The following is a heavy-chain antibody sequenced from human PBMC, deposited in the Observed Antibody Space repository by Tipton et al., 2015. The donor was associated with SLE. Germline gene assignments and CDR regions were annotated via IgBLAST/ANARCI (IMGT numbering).Heavy chain of an antibody. J-gene: IGHJ4*02. D-gene: IGHD2-2*01. CDR1: GGSISSGGYY. V-gene: IGHV4-31*03. CDR2: IYYSGST. CDR3: ARDCSSTSCQFI. Sequence: SLTCTVSGGSISSGGYYWSWIRQHPGKGLEWIGYIYYSGSTYYNPSLKSRVTISVDTSKNQFSLKLSSVTAADTAVYYCARDCSSTSCQFIWGQGTLVTVSS.